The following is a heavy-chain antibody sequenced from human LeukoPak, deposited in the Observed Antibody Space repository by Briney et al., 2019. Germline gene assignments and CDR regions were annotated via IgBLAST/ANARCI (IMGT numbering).Heavy chain of an antibody. V-gene: IGHV3-11*06. D-gene: IGHD3-3*01. CDR3: AKDGAADDFWSGYYVDY. CDR2: TSSSSYT. CDR1: EFTFSDYY. J-gene: IGHJ4*02. Sequence: GGSLRLSCAASEFTFSDYYMSWIRQAPGKGLEWISYTSSSSYTNYADSVKGRFTISRDNAKNSLYLQMNSLRAEDTAVYYCAKDGAADDFWSGYYVDYWGQGTLVTVSS.